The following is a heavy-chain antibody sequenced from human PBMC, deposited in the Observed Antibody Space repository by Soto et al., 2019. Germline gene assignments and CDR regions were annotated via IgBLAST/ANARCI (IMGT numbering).Heavy chain of an antibody. V-gene: IGHV3-23*01. CDR1: GFTFSSFA. CDR2: ISGSADST. CDR3: AKTRGAMIYAISVYGMDV. D-gene: IGHD2-8*01. Sequence: EVQLLESGGGLVQPGGSLRLSCAASGFTFSSFALNWVRQAPGKGLEWVSIISGSADSTFYPDSVKGRFTISRNNSKNMLYLQINSLRAEDTAVYYCAKTRGAMIYAISVYGMDVWGQGTTVTVSS. J-gene: IGHJ6*02.